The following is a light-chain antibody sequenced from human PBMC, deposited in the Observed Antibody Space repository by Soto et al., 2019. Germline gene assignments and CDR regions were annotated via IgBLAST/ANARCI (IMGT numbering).Light chain of an antibody. V-gene: IGLV1-47*02. J-gene: IGLJ3*02. Sequence: QSVLTQPPSASGTPGQRVTISCSGSSSNIGTNYVYWYKQLPGTAPKLLIYCNDQRPSGVPDRLSGSKSVTSASLAISGLRSEDEADYYCATRDNSLSRWVFGGGTKLTVL. CDR3: ATRDNSLSRWV. CDR1: SSNIGTNY. CDR2: CND.